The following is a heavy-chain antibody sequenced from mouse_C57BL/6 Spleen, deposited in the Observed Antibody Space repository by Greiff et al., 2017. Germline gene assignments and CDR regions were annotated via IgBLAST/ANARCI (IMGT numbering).Heavy chain of an antibody. D-gene: IGHD1-1*01. J-gene: IGHJ3*01. V-gene: IGHV1-4*01. CDR2: INPSSGYT. CDR3: AREAYYGSSPFAY. CDR1: GYTFTSYT. Sequence: QVQLQHSGAELARPGASVKMSCKASGYTFTSYTMHWVKQRPGQGLEWIGYINPSSGYTKYNQKFKDKATLTADKSSSTAYMQLSSLTSEDSAVYYCAREAYYGSSPFAYWGQGTLVTVSA.